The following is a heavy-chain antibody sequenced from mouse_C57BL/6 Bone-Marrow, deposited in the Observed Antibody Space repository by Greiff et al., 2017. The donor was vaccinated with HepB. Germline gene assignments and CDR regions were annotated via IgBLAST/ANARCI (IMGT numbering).Heavy chain of an antibody. Sequence: QVQLQQSGAELVRPGTSVKVSCKASGYAFTNYLLEWVKQRPGQGLEWIGVINPGSGGTNYNEKFKGKATLTADKSSSTAYMQLSSLTSEDSAVYFCANGNYGAYWGQGTLVTVSA. CDR3: ANGNYGAY. CDR1: GYAFTNYL. D-gene: IGHD2-1*01. J-gene: IGHJ3*01. V-gene: IGHV1-54*01. CDR2: INPGSGGT.